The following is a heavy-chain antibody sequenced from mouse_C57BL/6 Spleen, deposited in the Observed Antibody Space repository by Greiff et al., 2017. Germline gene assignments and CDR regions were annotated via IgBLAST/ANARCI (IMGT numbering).Heavy chain of an antibody. Sequence: QVQLQQPGAELVRPGSSVKLSCKASGYTFTSYWMHWVKQRPIQGLEWIGNIDPSDSETHYNQKFKDKATLTVDKSSSTAYMQLSSLTAEDSAVYYCARGSAGYLEYWGQGTSVTVSS. CDR3: ARGSAGYLEY. V-gene: IGHV1-52*01. CDR2: IDPSDSET. CDR1: GYTFTSYW. D-gene: IGHD3-2*02. J-gene: IGHJ4*01.